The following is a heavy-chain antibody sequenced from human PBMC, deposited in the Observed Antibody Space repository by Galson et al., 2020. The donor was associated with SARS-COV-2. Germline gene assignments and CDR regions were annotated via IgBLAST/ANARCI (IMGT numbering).Heavy chain of an antibody. D-gene: IGHD3-10*01. V-gene: IGHV1-2*05. Sequence: ASVKVSCKASGYTFTGYYMHWVRQAPGQGLEWMGRINPNSGGTNYAQKFQGRVTMTRDTSISTAYMELSRLRSDDTVVYYCARGALVNYYGSGSYGWFDPWGQGTLVTVSS. CDR2: INPNSGGT. J-gene: IGHJ5*02. CDR3: ARGALVNYYGSGSYGWFDP. CDR1: GYTFTGYY.